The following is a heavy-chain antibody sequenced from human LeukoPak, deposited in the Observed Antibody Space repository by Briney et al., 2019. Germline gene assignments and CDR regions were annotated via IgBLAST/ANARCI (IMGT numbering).Heavy chain of an antibody. CDR3: ATARERNSVYSSLDY. Sequence: ASVKVTCKASGYTFTGYYIHWVRQAPGQGLELMGWINPNSGGTNYAQKFQGRVTMTRDTSISTAYMELSSLRSDDTAVYYCATARERNSVYSSLDYWGQGTLVTVSS. CDR1: GYTFTGYY. J-gene: IGHJ4*02. V-gene: IGHV1-2*02. CDR2: INPNSGGT. D-gene: IGHD5/OR15-5a*01.